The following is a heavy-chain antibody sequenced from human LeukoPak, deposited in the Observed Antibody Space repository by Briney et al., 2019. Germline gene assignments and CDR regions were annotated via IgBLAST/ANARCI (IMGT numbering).Heavy chain of an antibody. CDR3: AKETRWELWSGYYFDY. J-gene: IGHJ4*02. V-gene: IGHV3-23*01. CDR2: ISGSGGST. CDR1: GFTFSSYA. D-gene: IGHD3-10*01. Sequence: PGGSLSLSCAASGFTFSSYAMSWVRQAPGKGLEWVSAISGSGGSTYYADSVKGRFTISRDNSKNTLYLQMNSLRAEDTAVYYCAKETRWELWSGYYFDYWGQGTLVTVSS.